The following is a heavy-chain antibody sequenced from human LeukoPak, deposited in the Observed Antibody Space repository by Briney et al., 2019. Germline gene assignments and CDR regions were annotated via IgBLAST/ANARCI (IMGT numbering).Heavy chain of an antibody. CDR3: ARSPRWGYSSDYYYGMDV. CDR2: IYTSGST. CDR1: GGSISSGGYY. V-gene: IGHV4-61*02. D-gene: IGHD6-25*01. Sequence: SQTLSLTCTVSGGSISSGGYYWSWIRQPAGTGLEWIGRIYTSGSTNYNPSLKSRVTISVDTSKNQFSLKLSSVTAADTAVYYCARSPRWGYSSDYYYGMDVWGQGTTVTVSS. J-gene: IGHJ6*02.